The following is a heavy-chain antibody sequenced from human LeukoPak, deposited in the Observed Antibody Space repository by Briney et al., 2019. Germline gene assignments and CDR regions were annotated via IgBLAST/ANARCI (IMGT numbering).Heavy chain of an antibody. CDR1: GFTFSSYA. CDR3: AREVWGPEY. V-gene: IGHV3-7*01. CDR2: IKQDGSDK. D-gene: IGHD1-14*01. Sequence: GGFLRLSCSASGFTFSSYAMSWVRQAPGKGLEWVGNIKQDGSDKNYMDSVKGRFTISRDNTKNSVYLQMSSLRAEDTAVYYCAREVWGPEYWGQGTLVTVSS. J-gene: IGHJ4*02.